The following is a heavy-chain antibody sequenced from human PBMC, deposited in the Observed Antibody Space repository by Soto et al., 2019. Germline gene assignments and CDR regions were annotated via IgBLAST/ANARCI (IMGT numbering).Heavy chain of an antibody. CDR3: ARDIGSGWYRGYFDY. CDR1: GGSISSYY. CDR2: IYYSGST. J-gene: IGHJ4*02. D-gene: IGHD6-19*01. Sequence: ETLSLTCTVSGGSISSYYWSWIRQPPGKGLEWIGYIYYSGSTNYNPSLKSRVTISVDTSKNQFSLKLSSVTAADTAVYYCARDIGSGWYRGYFDYWGQGTLVTVSS. V-gene: IGHV4-59*01.